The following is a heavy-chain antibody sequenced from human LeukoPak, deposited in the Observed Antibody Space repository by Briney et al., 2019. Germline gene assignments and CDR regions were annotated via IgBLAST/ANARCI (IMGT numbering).Heavy chain of an antibody. V-gene: IGHV5-51*01. CDR3: ARLLTSAAGTINWFDP. D-gene: IGHD6-13*01. CDR1: GYSFTSYW. CDR2: IYPGDSDT. J-gene: IGHJ5*02. Sequence: GESLQISCKGSGYSFTSYWIGWVRQMPGKGLEWMGIIYPGDSDTRYSPSFQGQVTISADKSISTAYLQWSSLKASDTAMYYCARLLTSAAGTINWFDPWGQGTLVTVSS.